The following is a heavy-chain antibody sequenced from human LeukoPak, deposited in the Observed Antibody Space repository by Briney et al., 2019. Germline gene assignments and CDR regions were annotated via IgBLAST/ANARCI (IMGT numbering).Heavy chain of an antibody. Sequence: PSETLSLTCTVSGGSISSYYWSWIRQPPGKGLEWIGYIYYSGTTNYNPSLKSRVTISVDTSKNQFSLNLISVTAADTAVYFCARDRGHFFDYWGQGTLVTVSS. V-gene: IGHV4-59*12. J-gene: IGHJ4*02. CDR3: ARDRGHFFDY. CDR2: IYYSGTT. CDR1: GGSISSYY.